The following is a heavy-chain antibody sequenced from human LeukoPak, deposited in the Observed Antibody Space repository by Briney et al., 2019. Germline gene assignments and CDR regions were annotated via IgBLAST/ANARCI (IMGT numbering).Heavy chain of an antibody. CDR2: IYTRGST. CDR3: ARGRYCSADTCSGGDAFDI. CDR1: GGSINNY. Sequence: SETLSLTCTVSGGSINNYWSWIRQPAGKGLEWIGRIYTRGSTNYNPSLKSRVTMSVDTSKNQFSLKLSSVTAADTAVYYCARGRYCSADTCSGGDAFDIWGQGTMVSVSS. V-gene: IGHV4-4*07. J-gene: IGHJ3*02. D-gene: IGHD2-15*01.